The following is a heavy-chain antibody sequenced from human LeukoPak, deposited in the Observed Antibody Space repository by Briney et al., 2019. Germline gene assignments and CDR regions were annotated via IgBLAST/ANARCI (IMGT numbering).Heavy chain of an antibody. Sequence: ASVKVSCKASGYTFTSYYMHWVRQAPGQGLEWMGIINPSGGSTSYAQKFQGRVTMTRDMSTSTVHMELSSLRSEDTAVYYCARSARGPYYFDYWGQGTLVTVSS. CDR1: GYTFTSYY. V-gene: IGHV1-46*01. CDR3: ARSARGPYYFDY. CDR2: INPSGGST. J-gene: IGHJ4*02. D-gene: IGHD5-12*01.